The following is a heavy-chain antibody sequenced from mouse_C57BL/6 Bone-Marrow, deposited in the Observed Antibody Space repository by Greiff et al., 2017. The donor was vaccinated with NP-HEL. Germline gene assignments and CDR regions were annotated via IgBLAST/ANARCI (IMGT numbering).Heavy chain of an antibody. D-gene: IGHD2-14*01. CDR1: GYTFTDYY. V-gene: IGHV1-26*01. CDR3: AREVLRAY. Sequence: VQLQQSGPELVKPGASVKISCKASGYTFTDYYMNWVKQSHGKSLEWIGDINPNNGGTSYNQKFKGKATLTVDKSSSTAYMELRSLTSEDSAVYYCAREVLRAYWGQGTLVTVSA. CDR2: INPNNGGT. J-gene: IGHJ3*01.